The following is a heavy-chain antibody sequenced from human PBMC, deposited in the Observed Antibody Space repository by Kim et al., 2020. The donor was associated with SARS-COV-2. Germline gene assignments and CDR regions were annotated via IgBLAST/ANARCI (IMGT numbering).Heavy chain of an antibody. CDR3: ARFSSSWSIFDY. Sequence: GHAQKFQGRVTMTRNTSISTAYMELSSLRSEDTAVYYCARFSSSWSIFDYWGQGTLVTVSS. V-gene: IGHV1-8*01. J-gene: IGHJ4*02. D-gene: IGHD6-13*01.